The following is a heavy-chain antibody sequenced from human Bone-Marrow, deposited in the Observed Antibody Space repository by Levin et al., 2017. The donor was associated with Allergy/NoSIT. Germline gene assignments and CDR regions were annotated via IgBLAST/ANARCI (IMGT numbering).Heavy chain of an antibody. V-gene: IGHV3-53*01. Sequence: ETLSLTCVASGIIVTTKYMSWVRQAPGKGLEWVSVIYSGGSTIYADSVKGRFTISRDKSTNTVFLQMNTLRAEDTAVYYCAVSELVGVTAGFDIWGQGTMVTVSS. CDR1: GIIVTTKY. J-gene: IGHJ3*02. CDR2: IYSGGST. D-gene: IGHD1-26*01. CDR3: AVSELVGVTAGFDI.